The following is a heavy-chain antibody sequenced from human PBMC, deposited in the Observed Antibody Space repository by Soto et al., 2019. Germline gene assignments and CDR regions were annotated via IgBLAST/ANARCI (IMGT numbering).Heavy chain of an antibody. D-gene: IGHD5-18*01. Sequence: PGGSLRLSCAASGFIFSSYSMNWVRQAPGKGLEWVSSISWNSGNTGYADSVKGRFTTSRDNAENSLYLQMNSLRPEDTALYYCVRSKGGYSYGTPFDYWGQGTLVTSPQ. CDR1: GFIFSSYS. V-gene: IGHV3-20*04. CDR3: VRSKGGYSYGTPFDY. J-gene: IGHJ4*02. CDR2: ISWNSGNT.